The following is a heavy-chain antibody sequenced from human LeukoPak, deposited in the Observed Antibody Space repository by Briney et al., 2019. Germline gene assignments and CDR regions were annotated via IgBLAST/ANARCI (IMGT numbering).Heavy chain of an antibody. CDR2: ISGSGGNT. CDR1: GLTFSNAW. D-gene: IGHD3-10*01. Sequence: PGGSLRLSCAASGLTFSNAWMNWVRQAPGKGREWVSAISGSGGNTYYADSVKGRFTISRDNSKNTLYLQMNSLRAEDTAIYYCAKGVLPTGFDYWGQGTLVTVSS. CDR3: AKGVLPTGFDY. J-gene: IGHJ4*02. V-gene: IGHV3-23*01.